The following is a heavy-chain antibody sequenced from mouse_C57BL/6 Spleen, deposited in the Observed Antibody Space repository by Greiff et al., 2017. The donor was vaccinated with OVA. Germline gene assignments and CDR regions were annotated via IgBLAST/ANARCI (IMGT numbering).Heavy chain of an antibody. CDR1: GVDFSRYW. CDR2: INPDSSTI. Sequence: EADGVDFSRYWMSWVRRAPGKGLEWIGEINPDSSTINYAPSLKDKFIISRDNAKNTLYLQMSKVRSEDTALYYCARRRLYFDVWGTGTTVTVSS. J-gene: IGHJ1*03. V-gene: IGHV4-1*01. CDR3: ARRRLYFDV.